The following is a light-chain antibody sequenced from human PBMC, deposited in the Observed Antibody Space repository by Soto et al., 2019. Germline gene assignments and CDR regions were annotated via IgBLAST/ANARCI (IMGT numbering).Light chain of an antibody. V-gene: IGLV1-44*01. CDR2: SNN. CDR3: ASWDDSLNGWV. Sequence: QSVLSQPPSASGTPGQRVTISGSGSSSNIGSNPVDWYQQHPGAAPKLLIYSNNLRPSGVPDRFSGSNSGTSASLAISGLQSEDESDYYCASWDDSLNGWVFGGGTKLTVL. CDR1: SSNIGSNP. J-gene: IGLJ3*02.